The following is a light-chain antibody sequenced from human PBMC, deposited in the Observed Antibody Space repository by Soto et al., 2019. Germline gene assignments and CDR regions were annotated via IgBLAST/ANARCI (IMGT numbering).Light chain of an antibody. CDR3: AAWDDSLNGFV. CDR2: SNN. Sequence: QPVLTQPPSASGTPGQRVTISCSGSSSNIGSNTVNWYQQLPGTAPKLLIYSNNQRPSAVPDRFSGAKSCTSASLATSGLQSEEEADYYCAAWDDSLNGFVFGTGTKVTVL. CDR1: SSNIGSNT. V-gene: IGLV1-44*01. J-gene: IGLJ1*01.